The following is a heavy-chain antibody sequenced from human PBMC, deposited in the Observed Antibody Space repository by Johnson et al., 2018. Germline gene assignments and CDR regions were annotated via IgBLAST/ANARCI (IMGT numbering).Heavy chain of an antibody. D-gene: IGHD3-10*01. CDR3: AREGDGGFLVVPMDV. CDR2: IWYDGSNK. Sequence: QVQLVQFGGGVVQXGRSLRLXCAASGFRFSSYGMHWVRQAPGKGLEWVAVIWYDGSNKYYADSVKGRFTISRDNSKNTLYLQMNSLRAEDTAVYYCAREGDGGFLVVPMDVWGQGTTVTVSS. CDR1: GFRFSSYG. V-gene: IGHV3-33*01. J-gene: IGHJ6*02.